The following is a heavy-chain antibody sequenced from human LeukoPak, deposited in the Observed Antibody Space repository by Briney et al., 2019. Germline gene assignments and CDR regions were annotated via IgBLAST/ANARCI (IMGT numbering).Heavy chain of an antibody. CDR1: GFTFSSYA. J-gene: IGHJ5*02. V-gene: IGHV3-30-3*01. CDR2: ISYDGSNK. D-gene: IGHD6-13*01. Sequence: GGSLRLSCAASGFTFSSYAMHWVRQAPGKGLEWVAVISYDGSNKYYADSVKGRFTISRDNSKNTLYLQMNSLRAEDTAVYYCARDRYSSSPNWFDPRGQGTLVTVSS. CDR3: ARDRYSSSPNWFDP.